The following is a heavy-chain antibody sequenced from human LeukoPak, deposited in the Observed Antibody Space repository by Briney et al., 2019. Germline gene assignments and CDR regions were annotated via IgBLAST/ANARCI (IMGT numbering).Heavy chain of an antibody. D-gene: IGHD2-2*02. J-gene: IGHJ4*02. CDR3: ARGRDIVVVPAAID. CDR1: GFTFSSYS. Sequence: PGGSLRLSCAASGFTFSSYSMNWVRQAPGKGLEWVSSISSSSSYIYYADSVKGRFTISRDNAKNSLYLQMNSLRAEDTAVYYCARGRDIVVVPAAIDWGQGTLVTVSS. V-gene: IGHV3-21*01. CDR2: ISSSSSYI.